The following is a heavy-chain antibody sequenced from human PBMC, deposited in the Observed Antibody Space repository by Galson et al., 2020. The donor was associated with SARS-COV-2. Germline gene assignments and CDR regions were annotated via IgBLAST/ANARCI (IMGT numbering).Heavy chain of an antibody. V-gene: IGHV1-8*01. CDR1: GYTFTSYD. D-gene: IGHD3-10*01. J-gene: IGHJ4*02. CDR3: VRALKETYSGSGRYLYYFDY. Sequence: ASVKVSCKPSGYTFTSYDINWVRQASGQGLEWMGWMNPNTGNAGYAQKFQGRVTMTWDTSISTAYMELSSLRSEDSAVFYCVRALKETYSGSGRYLYYFDYWGQGTLVTVSS. CDR2: MNPNTGNA.